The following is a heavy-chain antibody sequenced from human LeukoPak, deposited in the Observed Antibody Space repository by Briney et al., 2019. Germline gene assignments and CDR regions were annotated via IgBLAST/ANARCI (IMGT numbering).Heavy chain of an antibody. CDR1: GFTFSSYD. CDR2: IDPVGNT. V-gene: IGHV3-13*01. CDR3: VREPSYTGTWWYPDL. D-gene: IGHD1-14*01. J-gene: IGHJ2*01. Sequence: GGSLRLSCVASGFTFSSYDMHWVRQATGKGLEWISAIDPVGNTWYSDSVKGRFTIPRENAKSSLFLRMNSLRAADTAVYYCVREPSYTGTWWYPDLWGRGTLVTVSS.